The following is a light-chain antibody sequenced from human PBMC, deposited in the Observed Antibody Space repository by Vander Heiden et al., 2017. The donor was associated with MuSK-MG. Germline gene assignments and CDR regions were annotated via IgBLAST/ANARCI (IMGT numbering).Light chain of an antibody. Sequence: VSTPSPATLSVSPGDRATLSCRASQRISSNLAWYQQKPGQAPRLLIFGASTRATAIPARFSGSGSGTDFTFTISSLQSEDFAVYYCQQYNTVPYTFGQGTKLEIK. CDR3: QQYNTVPYT. V-gene: IGKV3-15*01. J-gene: IGKJ2*01. CDR2: GAS. CDR1: QRISSN.